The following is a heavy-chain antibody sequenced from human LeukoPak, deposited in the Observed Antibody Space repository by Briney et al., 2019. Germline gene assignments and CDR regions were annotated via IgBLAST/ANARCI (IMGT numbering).Heavy chain of an antibody. CDR2: ISSGGSTM. D-gene: IGHD2-2*01. CDR3: ARDFHCSSTACYAPDAFDI. V-gene: IGHV3-48*03. CDR1: GFTFSSYE. J-gene: IGHJ3*02. Sequence: QPGGSLRLSCAASGFTFSSYEMNWVRQAPGKGLECVSYISSGGSTMYYADSVKGQFTISRDNAKNSLYLQMNSLRAEDTAVYYYARDFHCSSTACYAPDAFDIWGQGTLVTASS.